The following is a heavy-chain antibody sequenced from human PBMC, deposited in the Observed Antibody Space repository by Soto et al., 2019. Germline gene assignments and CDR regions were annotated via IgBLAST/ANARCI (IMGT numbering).Heavy chain of an antibody. Sequence: HLVESGGGLVKPGGSLRLSCAASGFSFSAYSMIWVRQAPGKGLQWVSAISARSDFIFYADSVKGRFTISRDNANNSLYLQMYSLRAEDTAVYYCARRYYYDSSDFRPFDIWGQGTMVTVSS. CDR3: ARRYYYDSSDFRPFDI. CDR2: ISARSDFI. V-gene: IGHV3-21*01. D-gene: IGHD3-22*01. CDR1: GFSFSAYS. J-gene: IGHJ3*02.